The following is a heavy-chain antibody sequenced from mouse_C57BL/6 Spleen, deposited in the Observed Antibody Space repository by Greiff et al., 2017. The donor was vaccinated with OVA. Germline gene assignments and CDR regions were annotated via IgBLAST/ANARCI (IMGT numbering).Heavy chain of an antibody. V-gene: IGHV1-61*01. CDR1: GYTFTSYW. Sequence: VQLQQPGAELVRPGSSVKLSCKASGYTFTSYWMDWVKQRPGQGLEWIGNIYPSDSETHYNQKFKDKATLTVDKSSSTAYMQLSSLTSEDSAVYYGARGPYYGSSYRYYFDYWGQGTTLTVSS. J-gene: IGHJ2*01. CDR3: ARGPYYGSSYRYYFDY. CDR2: IYPSDSET. D-gene: IGHD1-1*01.